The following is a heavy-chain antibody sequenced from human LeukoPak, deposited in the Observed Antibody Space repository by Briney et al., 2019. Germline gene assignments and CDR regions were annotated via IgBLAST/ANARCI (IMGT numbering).Heavy chain of an antibody. Sequence: GGSLRLSCAASGFTFSSYGMHWVRQAPGKGLEWVAVIWYDGSNKYYADSVKGRFTISRDNSKNTLYLQMSSLRAEDTAVYYCAKEPKPRPTVGYFQHWGQGTLVTVSS. CDR2: IWYDGSNK. CDR1: GFTFSSYG. V-gene: IGHV3-30*02. J-gene: IGHJ1*01. D-gene: IGHD1-14*01. CDR3: AKEPKPRPTVGYFQH.